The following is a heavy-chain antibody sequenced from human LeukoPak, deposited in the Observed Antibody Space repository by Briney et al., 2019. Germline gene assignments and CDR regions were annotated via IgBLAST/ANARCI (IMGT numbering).Heavy chain of an antibody. D-gene: IGHD3-10*01. J-gene: IGHJ3*02. CDR2: INQDGSQK. Sequence: GGSLRLSCVASGFTFSSYWMSWVRQAPGKGLEWVGNINQDGSQKSYVDSVRGRFTLSRNIAENSLFLQLNSLRADDTAVYYCARGSTMDYYHFDIWGQGTLVTVSS. V-gene: IGHV3-7*01. CDR3: ARGSTMDYYHFDI. CDR1: GFTFSSYW.